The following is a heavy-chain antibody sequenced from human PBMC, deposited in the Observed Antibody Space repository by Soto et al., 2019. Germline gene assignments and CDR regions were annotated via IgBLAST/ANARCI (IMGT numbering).Heavy chain of an antibody. D-gene: IGHD2-2*01. CDR3: AKSGLVVPGAQNFFDP. V-gene: IGHV3-23*01. Sequence: EVQLLESGGGLVQPGGSLRLSCAVSGLTFSNYGMSWVRQAPGKGLEWVSSISGGGGSTYYADSVRGRFTISRDNSKKTLHLQMNSLRVDDTALYYCAKSGLVVPGAQNFFDPWGQGTLVTVSS. CDR1: GLTFSNYG. J-gene: IGHJ5*02. CDR2: ISGGGGST.